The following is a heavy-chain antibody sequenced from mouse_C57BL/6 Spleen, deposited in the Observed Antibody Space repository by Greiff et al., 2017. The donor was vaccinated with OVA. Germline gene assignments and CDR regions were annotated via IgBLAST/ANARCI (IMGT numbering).Heavy chain of an antibody. CDR2: IDTSDSTT. J-gene: IGHJ3*01. CDR1: GYTFTSYG. D-gene: IGHD1-1*02. Sequence: VQLVQPGAELVMPGASVKLSCKASGYTFTSYGMPWVRQTPGQGLEWIGEIDTSDSTTYYTQKIKGQSILTVDNTSHTVYMQISSLTSEDTAVYYCARYGSYEGFADWGKGTLVTVSA. CDR3: ARYGSYEGFAD. V-gene: IGHV1-69*01.